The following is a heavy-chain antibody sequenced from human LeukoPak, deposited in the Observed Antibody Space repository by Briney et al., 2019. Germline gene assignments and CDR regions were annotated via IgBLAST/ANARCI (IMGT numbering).Heavy chain of an antibody. CDR2: IGGSGGSI. CDR1: GITFSSYA. V-gene: IGHV3-23*01. D-gene: IGHD3-16*02. J-gene: IGHJ4*02. CDR3: AKDLGYVWGSYRAL. Sequence: PGGSLRLSCAASGITFSSYAMSWVRQAPGKGLEWVSEIGGSGGSIYYVDSVKGRFTIFRDNSKNTLYLQMNSLRAEDTAVYYCAKDLGYVWGSYRALWGQGTLVTVSS.